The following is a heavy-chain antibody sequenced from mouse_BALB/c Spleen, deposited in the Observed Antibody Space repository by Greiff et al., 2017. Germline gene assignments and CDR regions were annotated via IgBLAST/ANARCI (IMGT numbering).Heavy chain of an antibody. CDR1: GFSLTSYG. Sequence: VQLQESGPGLVAPSQSLSITCTVSGFSLTSYGVHWVRQPPGKGLEWLGVIWAGGSTNYNSALMSRLSISKDNSKSQVVLKMNSLQTDDTAMYYCAREGTGTEGYFDYWGQGTTLTVSS. J-gene: IGHJ2*01. V-gene: IGHV2-9*02. D-gene: IGHD4-1*01. CDR3: AREGTGTEGYFDY. CDR2: IWAGGST.